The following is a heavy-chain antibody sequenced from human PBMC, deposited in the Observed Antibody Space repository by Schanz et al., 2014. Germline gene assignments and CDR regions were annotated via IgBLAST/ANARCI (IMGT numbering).Heavy chain of an antibody. V-gene: IGHV3-11*06. D-gene: IGHD2-21*01. CDR2: ISDSGTYT. CDR3: ARDGYSVVVISPTESFDI. J-gene: IGHJ3*02. CDR1: GFVFGDYY. Sequence: EQLVESGGGLVQPGGSLRLSCAASGFVFGDYYMTWIRQAPGKGLEWLSYISDSGTYTNYADSVKGRFTISRDNSRNTLYLQMNRLRAEDTAVYYCARDGYSVVVISPTESFDIWGQGTMVTVSP.